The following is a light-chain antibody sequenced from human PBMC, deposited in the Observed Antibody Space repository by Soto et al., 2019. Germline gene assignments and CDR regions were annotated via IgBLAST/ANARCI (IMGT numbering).Light chain of an antibody. J-gene: IGKJ1*01. Sequence: FTKSPGTLSFTPGERATLSRGASQRVGGYLAWYQHQPGQAPRLLIYGASSRATGIPDRFSGSGSGTDFTLPISRLEPEDFAVYYCQQYGSSPPLRFGQGTNVDI. CDR1: QRVGGY. CDR2: GAS. CDR3: QQYGSSPPLR. V-gene: IGKV3-20*01.